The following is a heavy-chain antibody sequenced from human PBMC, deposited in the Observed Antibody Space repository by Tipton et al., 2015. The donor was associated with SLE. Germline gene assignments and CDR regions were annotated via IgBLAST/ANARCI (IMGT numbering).Heavy chain of an antibody. J-gene: IGHJ2*01. CDR3: ARQTAEIAAGGYFDL. CDR2: IYYSGNT. D-gene: IGHD6-25*01. CDR1: GASVTRSTHY. Sequence: TLSLTCTVAGASVTRSTHYWAWLRQPPGKGLEWIASIYYSGNTNYAPSLKSRVTISLDTNDYFSLRLSSVTAADTAVYYCARQTAEIAAGGYFDLWGRGTLVTVSS. V-gene: IGHV4-39*01.